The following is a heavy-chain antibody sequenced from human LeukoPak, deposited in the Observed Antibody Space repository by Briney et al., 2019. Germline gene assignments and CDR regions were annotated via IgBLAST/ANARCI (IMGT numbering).Heavy chain of an antibody. CDR3: PRLRGGYGGWFDP. V-gene: IGHV4-34*01. CDR1: GGSFSGYY. J-gene: IGHJ5*02. D-gene: IGHD6-19*01. Sequence: SETLSLTCAVYGGSFSGYYWSWIRQPPGKGLEWIGEINHSGSTNYNPSLKSRVTISVDTSKNQFSLKLSSVTAADTAAYYCPRLRGGYGGWFDPWGQGTLVTVSS. CDR2: INHSGST.